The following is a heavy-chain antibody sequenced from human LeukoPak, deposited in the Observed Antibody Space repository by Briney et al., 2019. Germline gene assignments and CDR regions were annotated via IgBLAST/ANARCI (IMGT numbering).Heavy chain of an antibody. D-gene: IGHD6-19*01. Sequence: GGSLRLSCAASGFTFSDYYMSWIRQAPGKGLEWVSYISSSGSTIYYADSVKGRFTISRDNAKNSLYLQMNSPRAEDTAVYYCARFGGRSGWSVRHYYYYGMGVWGQGTTVTVSS. CDR2: ISSSGSTI. CDR3: ARFGGRSGWSVRHYYYYGMGV. CDR1: GFTFSDYY. V-gene: IGHV3-11*01. J-gene: IGHJ6*02.